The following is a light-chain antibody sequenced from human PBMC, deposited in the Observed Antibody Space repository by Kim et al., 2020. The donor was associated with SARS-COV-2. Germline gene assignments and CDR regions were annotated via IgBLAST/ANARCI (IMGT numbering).Light chain of an antibody. CDR2: AAF. CDR3: QQTNSWPPWT. Sequence: PGERATLTCRASESSSNSFAWYQQKPGQAPRLLIYAAFKRATGVPDRFSGSGSGPDFTHTIASLEPEDSAVYYCQQTNSWPPWTFGQGTKVDIK. V-gene: IGKV3-11*01. J-gene: IGKJ1*01. CDR1: ESSSNS.